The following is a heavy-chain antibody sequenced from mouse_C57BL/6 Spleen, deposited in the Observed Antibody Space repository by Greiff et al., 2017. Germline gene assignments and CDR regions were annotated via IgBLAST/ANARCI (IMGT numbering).Heavy chain of an antibody. CDR2: IWSGGST. J-gene: IGHJ1*03. CDR3: AKTDYGNFDWYFDV. V-gene: IGHV2-4*01. Sequence: VQLKESGPGLVQPSQSLSITCTVSGFSLTSYGVHWVRQPPGKGLEWLGVIWSGGSTDYNAAFISRLSISKDNSKSQVFFKMNSLQADDTAIYYCAKTDYGNFDWYFDVWGTGTTVTVSS. D-gene: IGHD2-1*01. CDR1: GFSLTSYG.